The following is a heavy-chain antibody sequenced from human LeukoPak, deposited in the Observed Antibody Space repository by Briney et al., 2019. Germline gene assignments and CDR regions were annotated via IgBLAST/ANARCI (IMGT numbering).Heavy chain of an antibody. CDR1: GGSFSGYY. V-gene: IGHV4-34*01. J-gene: IGHJ5*02. CDR3: ARDFFSSNGPGTVTTLSGSNWFDP. D-gene: IGHD4-11*01. CDR2: INHSGST. Sequence: SETLSLTCAVYGGSFSGYYWSWIRQPPGKGLEWIGEINHSGSTNYNPSLKSRVTISVDTSKNQFSLKLSSVTAADTAVYYCARDFFSSNGPGTVTTLSGSNWFDPWGQGTLVTVSS.